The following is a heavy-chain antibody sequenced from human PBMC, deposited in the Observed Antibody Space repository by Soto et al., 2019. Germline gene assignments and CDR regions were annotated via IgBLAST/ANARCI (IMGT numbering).Heavy chain of an antibody. J-gene: IGHJ5*02. CDR1: GFTFDDYA. Sequence: EVQLVESGGGLVQPGRSLRLSCAASGFTFDDYAMHWVRQAPGKGLEWVSGISWNSGSIGYADSVKGRFTISRDNAKNSLYLQMNSLRAEDTALYYCAKGLVLYAIRGWFDPWGQGTLVTVSS. V-gene: IGHV3-9*01. CDR3: AKGLVLYAIRGWFDP. CDR2: ISWNSGSI. D-gene: IGHD2-8*01.